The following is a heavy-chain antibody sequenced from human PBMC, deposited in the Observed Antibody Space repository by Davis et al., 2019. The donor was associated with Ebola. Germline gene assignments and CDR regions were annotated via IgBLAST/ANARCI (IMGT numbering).Heavy chain of an antibody. Sequence: PGGSLRLSCAASGFAFSTYAMSWVRQAPGKGLEWVASISSSGASTYYADSVKGRFTISRDNAKNSLSLQMNSLRAEDTAVFYCAIDSRSTTSGAYWGQGTLVTVAS. D-gene: IGHD1-1*01. J-gene: IGHJ4*02. V-gene: IGHV3-23*01. CDR1: GFAFSTYA. CDR2: ISSSGAST. CDR3: AIDSRSTTSGAY.